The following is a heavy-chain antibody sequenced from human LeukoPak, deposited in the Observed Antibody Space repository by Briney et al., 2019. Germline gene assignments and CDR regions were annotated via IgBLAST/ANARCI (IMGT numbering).Heavy chain of an antibody. CDR2: ISYDGSNK. V-gene: IGHV3-30*18. CDR1: GFTFSSYG. D-gene: IGHD1-26*01. CDR3: AKFTVAANLNWFDP. J-gene: IGHJ5*02. Sequence: GGSLRLSCAASGFTFSSYGMHWVRQAPGKGLEWVAVISYDGSNKYYADSVKGRFTISRDNSTNTLYLQMNSLRAEDTAVDYWAKFTVAANLNWFDPWGQGTLVTASS.